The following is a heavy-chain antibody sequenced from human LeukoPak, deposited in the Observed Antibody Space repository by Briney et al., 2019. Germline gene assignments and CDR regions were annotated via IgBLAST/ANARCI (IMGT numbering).Heavy chain of an antibody. D-gene: IGHD4-17*01. CDR3: ARDLRYGDYTGNYYYGMDV. CDR1: GFTVSSNY. V-gene: IGHV3-66*01. CDR2: IYSGGGT. Sequence: GGSLRLSCAASGFTVSSNYMSWVRQAPGKGLEWVSVIYSGGGTYYADSVKGRFTISRDNSKNTLYLQMNSLRAEDTAVYYCARDLRYGDYTGNYYYGMDVWGQGTTVTVSS. J-gene: IGHJ6*02.